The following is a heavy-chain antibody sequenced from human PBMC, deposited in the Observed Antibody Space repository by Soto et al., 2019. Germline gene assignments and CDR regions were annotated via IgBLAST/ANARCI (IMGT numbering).Heavy chain of an antibody. CDR1: GFTFSSYA. J-gene: IGHJ4*02. CDR3: AKGQSSGLYYFDY. V-gene: IGHV3-23*01. D-gene: IGHD6-19*01. CDR2: ISGSGGGT. Sequence: GGSLGLSCAASGFTFSSYAMSWVRQAPGKGLEWVSAISGSGGGTYYADSVKGRFTISRDNSKNTLYLQMSSLRAEDTAVYYCAKGQSSGLYYFDYWGQGTLVTVSS.